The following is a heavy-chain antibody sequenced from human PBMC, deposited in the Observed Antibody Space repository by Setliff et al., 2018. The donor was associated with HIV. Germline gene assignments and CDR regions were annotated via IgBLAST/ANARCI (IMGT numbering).Heavy chain of an antibody. CDR2: IYTSGST. CDR1: GGSISSGSYY. V-gene: IGHV4-61*09. D-gene: IGHD1-26*01. J-gene: IGHJ3*02. Sequence: SETLSLTCTVSGGSISSGSYYWSWIRQPAGKGLEWIGHIYTSGSTNHNTSLKSRVTISIDTSKNQFSLKLSSVTAANTAVYYCARRKSRSYFDAFDIWGQGTMVTVS. CDR3: ARRKSRSYFDAFDI.